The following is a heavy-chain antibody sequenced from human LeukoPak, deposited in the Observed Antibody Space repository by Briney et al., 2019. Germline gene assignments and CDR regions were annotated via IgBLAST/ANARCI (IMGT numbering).Heavy chain of an antibody. J-gene: IGHJ5*02. D-gene: IGHD6-19*01. CDR1: GFTFSNYA. CDR3: GRQVAPGQWLVNL. CDR2: MSTDGSLQ. V-gene: IGHV3-30*01. Sequence: GGSLRLSCVASGFTFSNYAIHWVRRPPGKGLEWVAVMSTDGSLQYYANSVKGRFTISRDNYRSTLFLQMNSLSAADTAVYYCGRQVAPGQWLVNLWGQGTLVTVSS.